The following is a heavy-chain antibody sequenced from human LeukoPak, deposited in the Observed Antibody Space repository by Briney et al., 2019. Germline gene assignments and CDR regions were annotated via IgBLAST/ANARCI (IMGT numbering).Heavy chain of an antibody. J-gene: IGHJ4*02. Sequence: SETLSLTCAVYGGPFSGYYWSWIRQPPGKGLEWIGEINHSGSTNYNPSLKSRVTISVDTSKNQFSLKLSSVTAADTAVYYCASFRYGGYDSSFDYWGQGTLVTVSS. V-gene: IGHV4-34*01. CDR3: ASFRYGGYDSSFDY. CDR1: GGPFSGYY. CDR2: INHSGST. D-gene: IGHD5-12*01.